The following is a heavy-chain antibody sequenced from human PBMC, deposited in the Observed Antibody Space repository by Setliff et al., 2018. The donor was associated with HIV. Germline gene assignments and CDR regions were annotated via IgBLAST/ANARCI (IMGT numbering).Heavy chain of an antibody. CDR3: ARPLLRTNPVYGILGNWFDS. J-gene: IGHJ5*01. D-gene: IGHD2-8*01. CDR2: VYGDGSYT. Sequence: GGSLRLSCAASGFGFSNFAMSWVRQAPGKGLELVSAVYGDGSYTYYVDSVKGRFTISRDNSQNALYLQMNSLRAEDTAVYYCARPLLRTNPVYGILGNWFDSWGRGTLVTVSS. CDR1: GFGFSNFA. V-gene: IGHV3-23*03.